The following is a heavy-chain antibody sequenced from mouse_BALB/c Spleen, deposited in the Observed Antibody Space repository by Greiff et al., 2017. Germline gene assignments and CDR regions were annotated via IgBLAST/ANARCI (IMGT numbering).Heavy chain of an antibody. CDR3: ARGDYGSPY. Sequence: DVHLVESGGGLVKPGGSLKLSCAASGFTFSSYAMSWVRQTPEKRLEWVASISSGGSTYYPDSVKGRFTISRDNARNILYLQMSSLRSEDTAMYYCARGDYGSPYWGQGTTLTVSS. J-gene: IGHJ2*01. D-gene: IGHD1-1*01. V-gene: IGHV5-6-5*01. CDR2: ISSGGST. CDR1: GFTFSSYA.